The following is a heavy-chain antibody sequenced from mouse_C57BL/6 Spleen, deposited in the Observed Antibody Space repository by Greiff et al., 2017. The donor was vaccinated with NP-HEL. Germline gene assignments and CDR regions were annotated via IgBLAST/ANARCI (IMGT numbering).Heavy chain of an antibody. CDR2: ISNGGGST. J-gene: IGHJ3*01. CDR3: ARPITTGGFAY. D-gene: IGHD1-2*01. Sequence: EVHLVESGGGLVQPGGSLKLSCAASGFTFSDYYMYWVRQTPEKRLEWVAYISNGGGSTYYPDTVKGRFTISRDNAKNTLYLQMSRLKSEDTAMYYCARPITTGGFAYWGQGTLVTVSA. V-gene: IGHV5-12*01. CDR1: GFTFSDYY.